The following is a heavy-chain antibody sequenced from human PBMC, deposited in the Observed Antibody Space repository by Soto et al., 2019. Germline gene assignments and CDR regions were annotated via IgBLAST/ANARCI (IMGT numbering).Heavy chain of an antibody. Sequence: HPESPALTAAVQGRSFRGFYWSWIRPTPKKGLEWIGEINHSGSTNYNPSLKSRVTISVDTSKNQFTLKLSSVTAADTAVYYCARAGTMIVVVKTLLFDYWGQGTLVTVSS. J-gene: IGHJ4*02. D-gene: IGHD3-22*01. CDR2: INHSGST. CDR1: GRSFRGFY. CDR3: ARAGTMIVVVKTLLFDY. V-gene: IGHV4-34*01.